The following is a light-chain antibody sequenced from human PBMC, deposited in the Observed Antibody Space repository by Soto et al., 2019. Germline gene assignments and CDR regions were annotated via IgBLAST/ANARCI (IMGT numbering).Light chain of an antibody. J-gene: IGKJ1*01. Sequence: EIVLTQSPGTLSLSPWERATLSCRASQNIYSNIAWYQQRPGQAPRLLIYRASSRATGVPDRFSGSGSGTDFTLTISRMEPEDFAVYCCQQYGSSPRTFGQGTKVDI. CDR3: QQYGSSPRT. V-gene: IGKV3-20*01. CDR2: RAS. CDR1: QNIYSN.